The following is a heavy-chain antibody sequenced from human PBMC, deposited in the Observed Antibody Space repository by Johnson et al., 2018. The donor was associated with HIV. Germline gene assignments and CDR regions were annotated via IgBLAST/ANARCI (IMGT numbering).Heavy chain of an antibody. D-gene: IGHD4-23*01. Sequence: VQLVESGGGLVQPGGSLRLSCAASGFTVSSNYMSWVRQAPGKGLEWVSGLYSGGSTYDADYGKGRFTISRDNSKNTLYLQMNSLRAEDTAVYYCARKATTVVNDDAFDIWGQGTMVTVSS. CDR2: LYSGGST. CDR1: GFTVSSNY. CDR3: ARKATTVVNDDAFDI. V-gene: IGHV3-66*01. J-gene: IGHJ3*02.